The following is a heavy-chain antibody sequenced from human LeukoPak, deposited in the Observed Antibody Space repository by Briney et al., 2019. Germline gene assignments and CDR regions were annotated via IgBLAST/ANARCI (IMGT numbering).Heavy chain of an antibody. Sequence: ASVKVSCKASGYTFTSYGISWVRQAPGQGLEWMGWISAYNGNTNYAQKLQGRVTMTTDTPTSTAYMELRSLRSDDTAVYYCARSFQYCSGGSCYYFDYWGQGTLVTVSS. V-gene: IGHV1-18*01. J-gene: IGHJ4*02. D-gene: IGHD2-15*01. CDR2: ISAYNGNT. CDR1: GYTFTSYG. CDR3: ARSFQYCSGGSCYYFDY.